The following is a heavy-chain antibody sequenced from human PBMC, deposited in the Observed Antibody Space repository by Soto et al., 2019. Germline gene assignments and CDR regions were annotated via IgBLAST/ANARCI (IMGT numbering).Heavy chain of an antibody. CDR2: TYFSGST. D-gene: IGHD3-22*01. J-gene: IGHJ3*01. V-gene: IGHV4-31*03. CDR1: GDSVNRGGYY. Sequence: SEPLSLTCTVSGDSVNRGGYYWSWIRQHPGKGLEWIGHTYFSGSTNYNPSLKSRVSISVDTSKNKFSLKLCSVTAADTALYFCARVPYNYFESRNDAFDVWGLGTLVTVSS. CDR3: ARVPYNYFESRNDAFDV.